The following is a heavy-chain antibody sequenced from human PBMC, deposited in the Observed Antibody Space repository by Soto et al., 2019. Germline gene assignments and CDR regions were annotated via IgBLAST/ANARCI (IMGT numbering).Heavy chain of an antibody. CDR1: GFSLSTSGVG. CDR3: AHRLAATGLFDY. D-gene: IGHD6-13*01. Sequence: QITLKESGPPLVKPTQTLTLTCTFSGFSLSTSGVGVGWIRQPPGKALEWLALIYWDDDKRYSPSLKSRLTITKDTSKNQVVLIMLNMDPVDTATYYCAHRLAATGLFDYWGQGTLVTVSS. J-gene: IGHJ4*02. CDR2: IYWDDDK. V-gene: IGHV2-5*02.